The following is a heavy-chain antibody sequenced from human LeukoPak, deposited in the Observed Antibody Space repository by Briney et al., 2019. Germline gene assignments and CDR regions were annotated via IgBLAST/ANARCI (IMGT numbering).Heavy chain of an antibody. CDR3: ARAIWFGELSNAFDI. CDR1: GFTVSSNY. J-gene: IGHJ3*02. Sequence: GGSLRLSWAASGFTVSSNYMSWVRQAPGKGLEWVSVIYSGGSTYYADSVKGRFTISRDNSKNTLYLQMNSLRAEDTAVYYCARAIWFGELSNAFDIWGQGTMVTVSS. CDR2: IYSGGST. D-gene: IGHD3-10*01. V-gene: IGHV3-53*01.